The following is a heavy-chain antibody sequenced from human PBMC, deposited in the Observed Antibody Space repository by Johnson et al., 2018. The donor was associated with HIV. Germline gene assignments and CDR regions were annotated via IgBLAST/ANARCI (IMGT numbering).Heavy chain of an antibody. CDR2: VSGSGGTT. J-gene: IGHJ3*02. V-gene: IGHV3-23*04. D-gene: IGHD4-17*01. CDR3: ARDGTTGPSGDGFDI. CDR1: GFSFSSDV. Sequence: VQLVESGGTLVKPGGSLRVSCVASGFSFSSDVMTWVRQAPGKGLEWVSVVSGSGGTTYYADSVKGRFTISRDNSKNMLYLQMNSLRAEDTALYYCARDGTTGPSGDGFDIWGQGTMVTVSS.